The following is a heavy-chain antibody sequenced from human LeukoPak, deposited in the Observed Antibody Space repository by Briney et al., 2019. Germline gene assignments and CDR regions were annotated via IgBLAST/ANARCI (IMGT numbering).Heavy chain of an antibody. J-gene: IGHJ4*02. Sequence: PGGSLRLSCAASGFSFSSHVMHWVRQAPGKGLEWVSGISGSGGDTYYADSVKGRFTISRDNSKNTLNLQMNSLRVEDTAVYYCAKECDYGNTSHMPCYWGQGTLVTVSS. D-gene: IGHD4-17*01. V-gene: IGHV3-23*01. CDR1: GFSFSSHV. CDR2: ISGSGGDT. CDR3: AKECDYGNTSHMPCY.